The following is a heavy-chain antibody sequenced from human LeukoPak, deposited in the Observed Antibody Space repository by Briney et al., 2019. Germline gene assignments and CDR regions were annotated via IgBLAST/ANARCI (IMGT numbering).Heavy chain of an antibody. CDR1: GFTFSSFW. CDR2: ISGSGGST. Sequence: GGSLRLSCAASGFTFSSFWMSWVRQAPGKGLEWVSAISGSGGSTYYADSVKGRFTISRDNSKNTLYLQMNSLRAEDTAVYYCASITGYSSSFSFDYWGQGTLVTVSS. CDR3: ASITGYSSSFSFDY. J-gene: IGHJ4*02. D-gene: IGHD6-13*01. V-gene: IGHV3-23*01.